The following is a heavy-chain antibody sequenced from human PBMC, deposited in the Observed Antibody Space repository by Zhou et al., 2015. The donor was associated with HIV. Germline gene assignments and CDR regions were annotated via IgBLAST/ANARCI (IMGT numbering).Heavy chain of an antibody. Sequence: QVQLVQSGAEVKKPGSSVKVSCKASGGTFSSYAISWVRQAPGQGLEWMGGIIPIFGTANYAQKFQGRVTITADESTSTAYMELSSLRSEDTAVYYCAREGGITMIPAGGAGFDYWGQGTLVTVSS. CDR3: AREGGITMIPAGGAGFDY. CDR2: IIPIFGTA. D-gene: IGHD3-22*01. J-gene: IGHJ4*02. CDR1: GGTFSSYA. V-gene: IGHV1-69*12.